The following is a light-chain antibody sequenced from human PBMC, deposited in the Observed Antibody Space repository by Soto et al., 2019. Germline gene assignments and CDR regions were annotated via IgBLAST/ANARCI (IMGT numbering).Light chain of an antibody. CDR3: NSYGSTSTRYV. V-gene: IGLV2-14*01. Sequence: QSVLTQPASVSGSHGQSITISCTGTSSDVGGYNYVSWYQQHPGKAPKLMIYEVSNRPSGVSNRFSGSKSGNTASLTISGLQAEDEADYFCNSYGSTSTRYVFGTGTKLTVL. CDR1: SSDVGGYNY. J-gene: IGLJ1*01. CDR2: EVS.